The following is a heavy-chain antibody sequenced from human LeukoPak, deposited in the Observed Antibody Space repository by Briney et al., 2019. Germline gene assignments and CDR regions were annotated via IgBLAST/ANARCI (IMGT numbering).Heavy chain of an antibody. D-gene: IGHD6-6*01. J-gene: IGHJ4*02. V-gene: IGHV3-66*02. CDR2: IYSGGST. CDR3: ARASIAASGYYFDY. Sequence: PGGSLRLSCAASGFTVSTNYMTWVRQAPGKGLEWVAVIYSGGSTFYADSVKGRFTISRDNSTNTLYLQMNSLRAEDTAVYYCARASIAASGYYFDYWGQGTLVTVSS. CDR1: GFTVSTNY.